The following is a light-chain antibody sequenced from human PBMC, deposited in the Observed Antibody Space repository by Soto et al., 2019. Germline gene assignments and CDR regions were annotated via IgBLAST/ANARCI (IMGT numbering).Light chain of an antibody. CDR3: SSYGGSNTVV. CDR2: EVS. Sequence: QSVLTQPPSASGSPGQSVTISCTGSSSDVGGYNYVSWYQQHPGKAPKLMIYEVSKRPSGVPDRLSGSKSGNTASLTVSGLQAEDEAAYYCSSYGGSNTVVFGGGTKLT. CDR1: SSDVGGYNY. J-gene: IGLJ2*01. V-gene: IGLV2-8*01.